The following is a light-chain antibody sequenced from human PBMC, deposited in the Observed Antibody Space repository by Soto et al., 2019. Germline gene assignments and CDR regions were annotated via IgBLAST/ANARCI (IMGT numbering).Light chain of an antibody. J-gene: IGLJ2*01. CDR3: CSFAGTYLVI. CDR2: DVS. Sequence: QSVLTQPRSVSGSPGQSVTISCTGTSSDVGVYDFVSWYQQHPGKAPKLMIYDVSKRPSGVPDRFSGSRSDNTASLTISGLQPEDEADYYCCSFAGTYLVIFGGGTKLTVL. CDR1: SSDVGVYDF. V-gene: IGLV2-11*01.